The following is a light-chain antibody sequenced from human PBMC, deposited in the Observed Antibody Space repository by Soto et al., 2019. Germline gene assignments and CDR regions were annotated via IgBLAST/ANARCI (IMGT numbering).Light chain of an antibody. V-gene: IGLV2-8*01. CDR1: SSDVGGYNY. J-gene: IGLJ2*01. Sequence: QSVLTQPPSASGSPGQSVTISCTGTSSDVGGYNYVSWYRQHPGKAPQLIIYGVNKRPSGVPDRFSGSKSGNTASLTVSGLQAEDEADYFCNSYGGTNNYVVFGGGTQLTVL. CDR2: GVN. CDR3: NSYGGTNNYVV.